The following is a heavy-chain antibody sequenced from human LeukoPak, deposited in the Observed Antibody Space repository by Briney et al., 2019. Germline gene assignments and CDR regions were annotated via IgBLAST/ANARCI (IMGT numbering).Heavy chain of an antibody. Sequence: GGSLRLSCAASGFTVSSNYMSWVRQAPGKGLEWVSVIYSGGSTYYADSVKGRFTISRDNSKNTLYLQMNSLRAEDTAVYYCAKEGDYGDYVDAFDIWGQGTMVTVSS. V-gene: IGHV3-53*01. D-gene: IGHD4-17*01. CDR2: IYSGGST. J-gene: IGHJ3*02. CDR3: AKEGDYGDYVDAFDI. CDR1: GFTVSSNY.